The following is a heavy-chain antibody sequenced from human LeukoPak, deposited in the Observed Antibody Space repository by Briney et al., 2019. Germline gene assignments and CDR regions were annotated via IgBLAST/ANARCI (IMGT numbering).Heavy chain of an antibody. CDR2: IYHSGST. D-gene: IGHD3-3*01. Sequence: SETLSLTCTVSGYSISSGYYWGWIRQPPGKGLEWIGSIYHSGSTYYNPSLKSRVTISVDTSRNQFSLKLSSVTAADTAVYYCARGDAGYDFWSYWGQGTLVTVSS. CDR3: ARGDAGYDFWSY. CDR1: GYSISSGYY. J-gene: IGHJ4*02. V-gene: IGHV4-38-2*02.